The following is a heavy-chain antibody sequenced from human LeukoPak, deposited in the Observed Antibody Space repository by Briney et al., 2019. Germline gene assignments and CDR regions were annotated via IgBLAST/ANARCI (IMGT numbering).Heavy chain of an antibody. V-gene: IGHV1-2*02. D-gene: IGHD6-13*01. CDR3: ASQPFGSSWYWFDS. CDR1: GYTFIGYY. Sequence: ASVKVSCKASGYTFIGYYMHWVRQAPGQGLEWMGWINPNSGGTNYAQKFQGRVTMTRDTSISTAYMELSRLRSDDTAVYYCASQPFGSSWYWFDSWGQGALVTVSS. J-gene: IGHJ5*01. CDR2: INPNSGGT.